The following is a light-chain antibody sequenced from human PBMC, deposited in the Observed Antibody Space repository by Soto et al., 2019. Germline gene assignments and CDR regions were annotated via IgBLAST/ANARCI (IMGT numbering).Light chain of an antibody. CDR1: QSVSSSY. V-gene: IGKV3-20*01. CDR3: QQYGSSPPYT. CDR2: EAS. J-gene: IGKJ2*01. Sequence: EIVLTQSPGTLSLSPGVRANLSCRDSQSVSSSYLAWYQQKPGQAPRLLIYEASSRATGIPDRFSGSGSGTDFTLTISRLEPEDFAVYYCQQYGSSPPYTFGQGTKLEIK.